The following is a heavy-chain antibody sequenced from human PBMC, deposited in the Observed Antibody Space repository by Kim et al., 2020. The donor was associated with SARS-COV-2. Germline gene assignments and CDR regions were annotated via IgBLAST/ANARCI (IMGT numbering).Heavy chain of an antibody. Sequence: YSQKFQGRVTITRDTSASTAYMELSSLKSEDTAVYYCARGALRFLANFDYWGQGTLVTVSS. CDR3: ARGALRFLANFDY. D-gene: IGHD3-3*01. V-gene: IGHV1-3*01. J-gene: IGHJ4*02.